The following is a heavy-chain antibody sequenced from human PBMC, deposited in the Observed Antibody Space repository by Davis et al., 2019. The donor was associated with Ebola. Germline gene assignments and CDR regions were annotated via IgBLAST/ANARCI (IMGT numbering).Heavy chain of an antibody. J-gene: IGHJ5*02. CDR3: ARFSFASGSYRFDP. D-gene: IGHD3-10*01. CDR2: INPSGGRT. Sequence: AASVKASCKASGYTFTTYYMHWVRQAPGQGLEWMGIINPSGGRTSYAQKFQGRVTMTRDTSTSTVYMELTRLRSDDTAVYYCARFSFASGSYRFDPWGQGTLVTVSS. CDR1: GYTFTTYY. V-gene: IGHV1-46*01.